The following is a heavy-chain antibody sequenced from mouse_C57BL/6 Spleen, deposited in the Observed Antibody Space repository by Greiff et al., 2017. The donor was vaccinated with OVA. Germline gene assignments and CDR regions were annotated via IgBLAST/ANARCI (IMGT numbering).Heavy chain of an antibody. CDR3: ASLNSNYAYFDY. Sequence: VKLMESGAELARPGASVKLSCKASGYTFTSYGISWVKQRTGQGLEWIGEIYPRSGNTYYNEKFKGKATLTADKSSSTAYMELRSLTSEDSAVYFCASLNSNYAYFDYWGQGTTLTVSS. V-gene: IGHV1-81*01. CDR1: GYTFTSYG. CDR2: IYPRSGNT. J-gene: IGHJ2*01. D-gene: IGHD2-5*01.